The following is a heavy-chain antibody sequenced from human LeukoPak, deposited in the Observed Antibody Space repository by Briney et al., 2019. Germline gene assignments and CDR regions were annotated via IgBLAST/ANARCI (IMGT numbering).Heavy chain of an antibody. CDR3: ARDYDSIHAFDI. D-gene: IGHD5-12*01. J-gene: IGHJ3*02. Sequence: AGGSLRLSCAASGFTFSGYAMHWVRQAPGKGLEWVAVISYDGSNKYYADSVKGRFTISRDNSKNTLYLQMNSLRAEDTAVYYCARDYDSIHAFDIWGQGTMVTVSS. V-gene: IGHV3-30-3*01. CDR2: ISYDGSNK. CDR1: GFTFSGYA.